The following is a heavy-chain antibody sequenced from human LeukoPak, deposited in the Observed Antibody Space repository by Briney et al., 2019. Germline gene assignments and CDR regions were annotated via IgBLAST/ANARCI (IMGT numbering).Heavy chain of an antibody. V-gene: IGHV4-39*01. J-gene: IGHJ4*02. Sequence: SETLSLTCTVSGGSISGSSYYWGWIRQPPGKGLEWIGSIYYSGSTYYNPSLKSRVTISVDTSKNQFSLKLSSVTAADTAVYYCARHPSGYYDSSGSLADYWGQGTLVTVSS. CDR3: ARHPSGYYDSSGSLADY. D-gene: IGHD3-22*01. CDR1: GGSISGSSYY. CDR2: IYYSGST.